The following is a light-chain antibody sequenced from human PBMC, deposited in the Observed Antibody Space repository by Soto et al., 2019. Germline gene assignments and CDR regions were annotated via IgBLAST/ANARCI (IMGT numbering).Light chain of an antibody. V-gene: IGKV4-1*01. CDR3: QERTGWPPWT. CDR2: WAS. J-gene: IGKJ1*01. Sequence: DIVMTQSPDSLAVSLGERATINCKSSQSVLYSSNNRNYLAWYQQKPGQPPKLLINWASTRESGVPDRFSGSGSGTDFTLTLSSLQAEDVAVYYCQERTGWPPWTFGQGTKVEIE. CDR1: QSVLYSSNNRNY.